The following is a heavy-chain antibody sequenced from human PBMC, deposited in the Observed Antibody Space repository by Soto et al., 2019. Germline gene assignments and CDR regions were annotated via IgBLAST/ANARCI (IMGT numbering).Heavy chain of an antibody. V-gene: IGHV1-2*04. CDR3: ARGRHCGGDCYSWAFDI. Sequence: GASVKVSCKASGYTFTGYYMYWVRQAPGQGLEWMGWINPNSGGTNYAQKFQGWVTMTRDTSISTAYMELSSLRSEDTAVYYCARGRHCGGDCYSWAFDIWGQGTMVTVS. J-gene: IGHJ3*02. CDR1: GYTFTGYY. D-gene: IGHD2-21*02. CDR2: INPNSGGT.